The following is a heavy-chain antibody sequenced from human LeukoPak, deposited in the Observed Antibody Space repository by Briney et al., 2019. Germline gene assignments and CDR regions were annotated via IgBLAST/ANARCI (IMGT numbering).Heavy chain of an antibody. J-gene: IGHJ4*02. CDR3: AGQLWSGYYFDY. CDR1: GYTLIELS. CDR2: FDPEDGET. V-gene: IGHV1-24*01. D-gene: IGHD5-18*01. Sequence: GGSVKVSCKVSGYTLIELSMHWARQAPGKGLEWMGGFDPEDGETIYAQKFQGRVTMTEDTSTDTAYMELSSLRSEDTAVYYCAGQLWSGYYFDYWGQGTLVTVSS.